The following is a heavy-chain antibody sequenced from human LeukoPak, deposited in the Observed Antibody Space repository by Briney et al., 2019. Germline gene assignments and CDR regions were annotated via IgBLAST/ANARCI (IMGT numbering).Heavy chain of an antibody. J-gene: IGHJ4*02. D-gene: IGHD6-6*01. V-gene: IGHV3-48*04. CDR3: ARGRIAARPKYFDY. CDR1: GFTFSSYA. Sequence: GGSLRLSCAASGFTFSSYAMSWVRQAPGKGLEWVSYIRSSGSTKYYADSVKGRFTISRDNAKNSLYLQMNSLRAEDTAVYYCARGRIAARPKYFDYWGQGTLVTVSS. CDR2: IRSSGSTK.